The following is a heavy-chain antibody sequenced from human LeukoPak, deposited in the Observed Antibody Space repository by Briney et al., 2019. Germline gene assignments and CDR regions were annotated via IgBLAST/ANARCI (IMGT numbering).Heavy chain of an antibody. CDR2: ISGSGAST. CDR1: EFTFSSYA. J-gene: IGHJ4*02. Sequence: GGSLRLSCAASEFTFSSYAMSWVRQAPGKGLDWVSAISGSGASTYYADSVKGRFTISRDNSKNTLYLQISSLRAEDTAVYYCAKDLAGTTPGYFDYWGQGTLVTVSS. D-gene: IGHD1-1*01. V-gene: IGHV3-23*01. CDR3: AKDLAGTTPGYFDY.